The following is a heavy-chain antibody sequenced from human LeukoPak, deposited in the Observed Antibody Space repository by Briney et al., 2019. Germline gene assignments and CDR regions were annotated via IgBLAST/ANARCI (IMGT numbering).Heavy chain of an antibody. V-gene: IGHV1-2*02. CDR1: GYTFTGYY. CDR3: ARDIVVVPAADHDAFDI. CDR2: INPNSGGT. Sequence: ASMKVSCKASGYTFTGYYMHWVRQAPGQGLEWMGWINPNSGGTNYAQKFQGRVTMTRDTSISTAYMELSRLRSDDTAVYYCARDIVVVPAADHDAFDIWGQGTMVTVSS. J-gene: IGHJ3*02. D-gene: IGHD2-2*01.